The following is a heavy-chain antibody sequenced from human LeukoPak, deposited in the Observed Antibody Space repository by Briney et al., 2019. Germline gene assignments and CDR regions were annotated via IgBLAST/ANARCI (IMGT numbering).Heavy chain of an antibody. CDR2: IKQDGAAK. CDR1: GFSLGRSW. D-gene: IGHD6-19*01. CDR3: GREDQWLLHFDH. Sequence: GGSLTLSCAVCGFSLGRSWTSWVRHAAGGGRGWVANIKQDGAAKYHVGSVKGRFTISRDNAKHSLYRQIHSLRAEDTAIDFCGREDQWLLHFDHWGQGVLVTVSS. V-gene: IGHV3-7*01. J-gene: IGHJ4*02.